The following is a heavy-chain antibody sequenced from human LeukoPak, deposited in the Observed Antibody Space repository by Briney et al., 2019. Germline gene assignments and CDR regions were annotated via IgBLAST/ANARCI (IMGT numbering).Heavy chain of an antibody. CDR3: ARVALPKMVRFDY. D-gene: IGHD2-8*01. CDR2: IKPDSGST. V-gene: IGHV1-2*02. J-gene: IGHJ4*02. Sequence: GSSVKVSCKASVYTFTGYYRHWVRQAPGPGREGPGWIKPDSGSTNYPQKFQGTVPMTRETSISAAYMELSRLRTDDTAAYYCARVALPKMVRFDYWGEGTLITVSS. CDR1: VYTFTGYY.